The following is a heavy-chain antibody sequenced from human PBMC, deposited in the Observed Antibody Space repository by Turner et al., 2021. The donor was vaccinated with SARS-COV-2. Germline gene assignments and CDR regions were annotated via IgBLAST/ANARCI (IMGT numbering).Heavy chain of an antibody. CDR3: ARIMWWELAYGMDV. Sequence: QVTLKESGPVLVKPTETLTLTCTVSGFSLSNAKMGVSWTRQPPGKALEWLAHLFSNDEKSYITSLKSRLTISKDTSKSQVVLTMTNMDPVDTATYYCARIMWWELAYGMDVWGQGTTVTVSS. CDR1: GFSLSNAKMG. CDR2: LFSNDEK. V-gene: IGHV2-26*01. D-gene: IGHD1-26*01. J-gene: IGHJ6*02.